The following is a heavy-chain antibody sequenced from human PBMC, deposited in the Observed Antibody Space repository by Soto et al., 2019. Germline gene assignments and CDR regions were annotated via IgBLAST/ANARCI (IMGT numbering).Heavy chain of an antibody. J-gene: IGHJ6*02. V-gene: IGHV3-23*01. CDR1: GFTFSSYA. Sequence: EVQLLESGGGLVQPGGSQRLSCAASGFTFSSYAMSWVRQAPGKGLEWVSVIRSSGDRTYYADSVKGRFTISRDISKNTLYMQMNSLRAEDTAVYYCAKQQGPGTPYYYAMDVWGQGTTVTVSS. D-gene: IGHD1-1*01. CDR3: AKQQGPGTPYYYAMDV. CDR2: IRSSGDRT.